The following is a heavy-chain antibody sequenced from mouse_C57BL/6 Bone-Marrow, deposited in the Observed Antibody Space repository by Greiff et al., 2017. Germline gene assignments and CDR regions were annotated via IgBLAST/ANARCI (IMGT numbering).Heavy chain of an antibody. CDR2: IYPRDGST. D-gene: IGHD1-1*01. Sequence: QVQLQQSGPELVKPGASVKLSCKASGYTFTSYDINWVKQRPGQGLEWIGWIYPRDGSTKYNGKFKGKATMTVDTSSSTAYMELHSLTAEDSAVYFCEGDYGPFAYWGQGTLVTVSA. J-gene: IGHJ3*01. V-gene: IGHV1-85*01. CDR1: GYTFTSYD. CDR3: EGDYGPFAY.